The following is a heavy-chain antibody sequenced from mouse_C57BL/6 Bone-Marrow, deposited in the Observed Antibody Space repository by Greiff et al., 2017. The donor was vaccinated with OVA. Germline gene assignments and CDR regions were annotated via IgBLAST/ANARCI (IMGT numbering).Heavy chain of an antibody. CDR1: GYTFTSYW. J-gene: IGHJ2*01. CDR3: ARDGYYGSSYPFHY. V-gene: IGHV1-55*01. CDR2: IYPGSGST. Sequence: QVQLQQPGAELVKPGDSVKMSCKASGYTFTSYWITWVKQRPGQGLEWIGDIYPGSGSTNYNEKLKSKATMTVDTSSSTAYMQLSSLTSEDSAVYYGARDGYYGSSYPFHYWGQGTTLTVSS. D-gene: IGHD1-1*01.